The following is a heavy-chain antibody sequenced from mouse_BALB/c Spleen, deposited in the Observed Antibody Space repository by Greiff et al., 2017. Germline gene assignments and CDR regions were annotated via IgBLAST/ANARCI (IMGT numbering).Heavy chain of an antibody. J-gene: IGHJ4*01. CDR1: GFTFTDYY. CDR3: ARDPSYGYGAMDY. CDR2: IRNKANGYTT. V-gene: IGHV7-3*02. D-gene: IGHD2-9*01. Sequence: EVHLVESGGGLVQPGGSLRLSCATSGFTFTDYYMSWVRQPPGKALEWLGFIRNKANGYTTEYSASVKGRFTISRDNSQSILYLQMNTLRAEDSATYYCARDPSYGYGAMDYWGQGTSVTVSS.